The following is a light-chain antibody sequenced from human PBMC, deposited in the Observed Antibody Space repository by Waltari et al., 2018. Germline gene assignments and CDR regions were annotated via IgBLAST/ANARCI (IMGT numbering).Light chain of an antibody. CDR1: QDIGTW. CDR3: QQANDFPSLS. J-gene: IGKJ4*01. V-gene: IGKV1-12*02. CDR2: DAS. Sequence: DIQMTQSPSSVSAPVGDRVTITCRASQDIGTWLAWYQQKPGRAPNLLIYDASSLHSGVPSRFSGSGSGILFTLTISSLQPEDSATCFCQQANDFPSLSFGGGTKVEIQ.